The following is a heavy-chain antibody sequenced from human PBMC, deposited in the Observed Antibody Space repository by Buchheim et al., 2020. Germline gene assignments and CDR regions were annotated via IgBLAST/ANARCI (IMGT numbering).Heavy chain of an antibody. Sequence: EVQLLESGGGLVQPGGSLRLSCEASGFTYSAYAMSWVRQAPGKGLEWVSGISGSGGSTYYADSVKGRFTISRDNSWNTLYLQMNGLRAEDTAVYYCAKDTGGAVGDWFHYWGQGTL. V-gene: IGHV3-23*01. CDR2: ISGSGGST. CDR3: AKDTGGAVGDWFHY. CDR1: GFTYSAYA. J-gene: IGHJ4*02. D-gene: IGHD2-21*02.